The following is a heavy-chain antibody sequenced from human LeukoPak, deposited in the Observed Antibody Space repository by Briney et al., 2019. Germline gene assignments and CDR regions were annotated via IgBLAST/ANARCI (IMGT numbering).Heavy chain of an antibody. CDR2: ISYDGSNK. CDR3: ARDAIDSSGYSPYAFDI. Sequence: PGRSLRLSCAASGFTFSSYAMHWVRQAPGKGLEWVAVISYDGSNKYYADSVKGRFTISRDNSKNTLYLQMNSLRAEDTAVYYCARDAIDSSGYSPYAFDIWGQGTMVTVSS. V-gene: IGHV3-30-3*01. J-gene: IGHJ3*02. D-gene: IGHD3-22*01. CDR1: GFTFSSYA.